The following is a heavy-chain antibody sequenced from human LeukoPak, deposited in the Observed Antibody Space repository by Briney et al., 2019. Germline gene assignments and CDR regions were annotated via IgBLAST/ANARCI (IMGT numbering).Heavy chain of an antibody. CDR2: ISGSGGST. CDR3: AKDVTDISGAFHI. J-gene: IGHJ3*02. CDR1: GFTFNNFA. V-gene: IGHV3-23*01. Sequence: GGSLRLSCAASGFTFNNFAMSWVRQAPGKGLQWVSAISGSGGSTYYADSVRGRFIISRDNSKNTLYLQMNNLRAEDTALYYCAKDVTDISGAFHIWGQGTMVTVSS. D-gene: IGHD5-12*01.